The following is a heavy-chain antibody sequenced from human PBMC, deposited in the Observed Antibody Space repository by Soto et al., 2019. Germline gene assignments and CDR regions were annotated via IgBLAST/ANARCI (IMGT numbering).Heavy chain of an antibody. J-gene: IGHJ4*02. Sequence: SETLSLTCTVSGGSISSGGYYWSWIRQHPGKGLEWIGYIYYSGSTYYNPSLKSRVTISVDTSKNQFSLKLSSVTAADTAVYYCARIGDYDLPLFDYWGQGTLVTVSS. CDR3: ARIGDYDLPLFDY. CDR1: GGSISSGGYY. CDR2: IYYSGST. V-gene: IGHV4-31*03. D-gene: IGHD4-17*01.